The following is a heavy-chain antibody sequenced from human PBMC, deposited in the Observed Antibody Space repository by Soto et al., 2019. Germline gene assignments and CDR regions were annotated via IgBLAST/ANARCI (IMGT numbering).Heavy chain of an antibody. Sequence: QVQLVQSGAEVKKPGSSVKVSCKASGGTFSSYAISWVRQAPGQGLEWMGGIIPIFGTANYAQKFQDRVTITADESTRTAYMELSSLRSEDTAIDCCARGPYSGSYSPFDYWGQGTLVTVSS. CDR2: IIPIFGTA. J-gene: IGHJ4*02. V-gene: IGHV1-69*01. D-gene: IGHD1-26*01. CDR3: ARGPYSGSYSPFDY. CDR1: GGTFSSYA.